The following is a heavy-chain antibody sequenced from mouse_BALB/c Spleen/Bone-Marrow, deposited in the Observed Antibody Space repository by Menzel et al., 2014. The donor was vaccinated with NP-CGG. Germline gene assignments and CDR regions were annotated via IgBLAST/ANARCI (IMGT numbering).Heavy chain of an antibody. J-gene: IGHJ3*01. Sequence: VMLVESGAELMKPGASVKISCKATGYTLSSYWIEWVKQRPGHGLEWIGEILPGSGRTNYNEKFKGKATFTADTSSTTAYMQLGSLTSEDSAVYYCTNTIGNAYWGRGTLVTVSA. V-gene: IGHV1-9*01. CDR1: GYTLSSYW. CDR2: ILPGSGRT. CDR3: TNTIGNAY. D-gene: IGHD2-1*01.